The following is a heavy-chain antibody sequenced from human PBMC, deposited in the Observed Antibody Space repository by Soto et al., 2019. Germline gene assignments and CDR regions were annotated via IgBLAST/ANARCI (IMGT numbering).Heavy chain of an antibody. CDR3: ARGAHTYGYVFDY. CDR1: GYTFTSNA. Sequence: QVHLVQSGAEVKKPGASVKVSCRSSGYTFTSNAIHWVRQAPGQSLEWMGWVNVGNGYTKYLQNFQGRVTNSSDTSASRAYRELNSLRSEDTAVYYCARGAHTYGYVFDYWGQGTLVTVSS. CDR2: VNVGNGYT. V-gene: IGHV1-3*01. J-gene: IGHJ4*02. D-gene: IGHD5-18*01.